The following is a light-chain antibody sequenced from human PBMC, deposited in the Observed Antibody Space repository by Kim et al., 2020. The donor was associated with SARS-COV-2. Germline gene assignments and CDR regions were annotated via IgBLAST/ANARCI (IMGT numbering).Light chain of an antibody. V-gene: IGLV3-19*01. CDR1: SLRSYY. CDR3: NSRDSSGPVV. CDR2: GKN. J-gene: IGLJ2*01. Sequence: VALGQTVRITCQGDSLRSYYASWYPQKPGQAPVLVIYGKNNRPSGIPDRFSGSSSGNTASLTITGAQAEDEADYYCNSRDSSGPVVFGGGTQLTVL.